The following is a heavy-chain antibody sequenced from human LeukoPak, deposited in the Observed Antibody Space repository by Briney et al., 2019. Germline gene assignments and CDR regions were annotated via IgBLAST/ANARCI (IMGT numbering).Heavy chain of an antibody. D-gene: IGHD3-3*01. Sequence: SVKVSCKASGGTFSSYTISWVRQAPGQGLEWMGRIIPILGIANYAQEFQGRVTITADKSTSTAYMELSSLRSEDTAVYYCARDHRAYYDFWSGDYYFDYWGQGTLVTVSS. J-gene: IGHJ4*02. V-gene: IGHV1-69*04. CDR3: ARDHRAYYDFWSGDYYFDY. CDR1: GGTFSSYT. CDR2: IIPILGIA.